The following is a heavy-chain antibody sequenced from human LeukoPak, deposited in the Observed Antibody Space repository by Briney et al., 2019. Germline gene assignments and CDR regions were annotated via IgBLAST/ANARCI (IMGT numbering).Heavy chain of an antibody. CDR1: GFTFDDYA. Sequence: PGRSLRLSCAASGFTFDDYAMHWVRQAPGKGLEWVSGISWNGGSIGYADSVKGRFTISRDNAKNSLYLQMNSLRAEDTALYYCAKPVVRGVMADLGDWGQGTLVTVSS. CDR2: ISWNGGSI. D-gene: IGHD3-10*01. V-gene: IGHV3-9*01. CDR3: AKPVVRGVMADLGD. J-gene: IGHJ4*02.